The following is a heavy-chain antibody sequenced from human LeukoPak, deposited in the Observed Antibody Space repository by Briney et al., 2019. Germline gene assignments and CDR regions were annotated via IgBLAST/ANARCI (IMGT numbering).Heavy chain of an antibody. CDR2: IYYSGST. CDR1: GGSISSSNYY. J-gene: IGHJ6*03. CDR3: ALGGYYMDV. V-gene: IGHV4-39*01. Sequence: SETLSLTCAVSGGSISSSNYYWGWIRQPPGKGLEWIGNIYYSGSTYYNPSLKSRVTISVDTSKNQFSLKLSSVTAADTAVYYCALGGYYMDVWGKGTTVTVSS.